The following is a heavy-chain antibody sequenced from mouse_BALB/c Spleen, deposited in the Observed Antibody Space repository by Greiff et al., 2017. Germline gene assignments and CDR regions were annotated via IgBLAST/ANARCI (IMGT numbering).Heavy chain of an antibody. CDR1: GFSLTGYG. J-gene: IGHJ3*01. D-gene: IGHD2-14*01. CDR2: IWAGGST. V-gene: IGHV2-9*02. CDR3: ARGGYDVAWFAY. Sequence: VHLVESGPGLVAPSQSLSITCTVSGFSLTGYGVNWVRQPPGKGLEWLGVIWAGGSTNYNSALMSRLSISKDNSKSQVFLKMNSLQTDDTAMYYCARGGYDVAWFAYWGQGTLVTVSA.